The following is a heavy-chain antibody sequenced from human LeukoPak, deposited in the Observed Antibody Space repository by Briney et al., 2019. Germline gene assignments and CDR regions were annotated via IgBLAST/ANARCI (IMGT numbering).Heavy chain of an antibody. CDR3: ARGGYIAAAHYGY. CDR1: GGSISSYY. J-gene: IGHJ4*02. CDR2: IYYSGTT. V-gene: IGHV4-59*01. Sequence: SETLSLTCTVSGGSISSYYWSWIRQPPGKGLEWIGYIYYSGTTNYNPSLKSRVTISVDTSKNQFSLKLSSVTAADTAVYYCARGGYIAAAHYGYWDQRTMVTV. D-gene: IGHD6-13*01.